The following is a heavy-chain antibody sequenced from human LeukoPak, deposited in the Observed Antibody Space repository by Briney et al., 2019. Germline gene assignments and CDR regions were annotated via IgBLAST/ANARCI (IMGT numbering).Heavy chain of an antibody. V-gene: IGHV5-51*01. CDR1: GYSFSSYW. CDR2: IYPGDPDT. CDR3: ARLGPGGSGSYYKPLDC. Sequence: GESLKISCQGSGYSFSSYWIGWVRQMPGKGLEWMGIIYPGDPDTRYSPSFQGQVTISADKSISTAYLQWSSLKASDTAMYYCARLGPGGSGSYYKPLDCWGQGTLVTVSS. D-gene: IGHD3-10*01. J-gene: IGHJ4*02.